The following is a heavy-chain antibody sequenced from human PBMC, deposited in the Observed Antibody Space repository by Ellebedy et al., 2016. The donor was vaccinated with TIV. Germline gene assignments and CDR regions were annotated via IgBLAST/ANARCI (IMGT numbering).Heavy chain of an antibody. CDR1: GFTLRTYG. Sequence: PGGSLRLSCAASGFTLRTYGTHWVRQAPGKGPEWVAFISDDGTEKYYADSVKGRFTISRDISKNTFYLQMNSLRADDTAVYFCAEKGGPSRGASGMDVWGQGTTVSVSS. J-gene: IGHJ6*02. V-gene: IGHV3-30*03. CDR3: AEKGGPSRGASGMDV. CDR2: ISDDGTEK. D-gene: IGHD1-26*01.